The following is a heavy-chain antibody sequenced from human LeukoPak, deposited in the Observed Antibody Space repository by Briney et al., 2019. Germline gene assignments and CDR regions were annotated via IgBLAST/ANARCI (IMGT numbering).Heavy chain of an antibody. D-gene: IGHD4-11*01. CDR3: AYSSPSFQH. Sequence: GGSLRLSCAASGFTFSSYGMHWVRQAPGKGLEWVAVIWYDGSNKYYADSVKGRFTISRDNSKNTLYLQMNSLRAEDTAVYYCAYSSPSFQHWGQGTLVTVSS. J-gene: IGHJ1*01. CDR1: GFTFSSYG. CDR2: IWYDGSNK. V-gene: IGHV3-33*08.